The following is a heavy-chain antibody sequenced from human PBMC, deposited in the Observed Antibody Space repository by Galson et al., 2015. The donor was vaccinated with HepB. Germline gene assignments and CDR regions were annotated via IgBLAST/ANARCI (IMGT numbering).Heavy chain of an antibody. J-gene: IGHJ6*02. CDR1: GYTFTDYY. D-gene: IGHD2-2*01. Sequence: SVKVSCKASGYTFTDYYIHWVRQAPGQGLEWMGCVDPVSGGTNYAQKFQGWVTMTRDTSTATSYMELARLRSDDTAVYYCARGGELKSRHNSCAMDVGGQGTTVTVSS. CDR2: VDPVSGGT. CDR3: ARGGELKSRHNSCAMDV. V-gene: IGHV1-2*04.